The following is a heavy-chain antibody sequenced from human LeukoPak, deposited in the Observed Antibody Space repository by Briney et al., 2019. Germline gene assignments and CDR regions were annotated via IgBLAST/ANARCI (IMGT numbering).Heavy chain of an antibody. CDR1: GCTFSSYA. Sequence: GASVKVSCKASGCTFSSYAISWVRQAPGQGLEWMGGIIPIFGTANYAQKFQGRVTITADESTSTAYMELSRLRSEDTAVYYCARDFCITSCNLGYWGQGTLVTVSS. V-gene: IGHV1-69*13. CDR2: IIPIFGTA. J-gene: IGHJ4*02. CDR3: ARDFCITSCNLGY. D-gene: IGHD2-2*01.